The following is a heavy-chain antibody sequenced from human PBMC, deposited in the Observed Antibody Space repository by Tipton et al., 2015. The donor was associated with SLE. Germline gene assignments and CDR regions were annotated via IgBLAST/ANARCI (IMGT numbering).Heavy chain of an antibody. V-gene: IGHV4-59*12. CDR2: VFRGGST. D-gene: IGHD2-21*02. J-gene: IGHJ6*02. CDR1: GASIRSYC. Sequence: GLVKPSETLSLTCTVSGASIRSYCWGWIRQPPGKGLEWIGEVFRGGSTNYSPSLESRVTITVDTSKTQFSLKLGSLTAADTAVYYCARVVTVGAAHYYDIDVWGQGTRVTVSS. CDR3: ARVVTVGAAHYYDIDV.